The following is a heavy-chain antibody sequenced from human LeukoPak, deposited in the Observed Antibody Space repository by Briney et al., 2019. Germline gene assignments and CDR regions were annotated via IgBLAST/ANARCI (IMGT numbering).Heavy chain of an antibody. CDR2: ISSSDSTI. V-gene: IGHV3-48*03. CDR3: ARTIEMATISYFDY. D-gene: IGHD5-24*01. CDR1: GYTFSSYE. Sequence: GGSLRLFCTACGYTFSSYEMNWVRQAPGGGLEWVSYISSSDSTIYYADSMKGSFTISRHNAKNSLYLQMKSLRAGHGAVFYCARTIEMATISYFDYWGQETLVTVSS. J-gene: IGHJ4*02.